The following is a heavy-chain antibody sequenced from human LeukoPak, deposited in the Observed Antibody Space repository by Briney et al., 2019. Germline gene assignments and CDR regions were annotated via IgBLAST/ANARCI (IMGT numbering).Heavy chain of an antibody. D-gene: IGHD6-13*01. J-gene: IGHJ4*02. Sequence: KTSETLSLTCTVSGGSISSYYWSWIRQPPGKGLEWTGYIYYTGSTDYNPSLKSRVAISVDTSKNQFSLKLSSVTAADTAVYYCARGSKAAPGTFDYWGQGTLVTVSS. V-gene: IGHV4-59*01. CDR2: IYYTGST. CDR3: ARGSKAAPGTFDY. CDR1: GGSISSYY.